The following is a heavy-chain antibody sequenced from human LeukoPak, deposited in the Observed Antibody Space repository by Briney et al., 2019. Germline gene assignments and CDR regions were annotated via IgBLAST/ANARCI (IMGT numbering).Heavy chain of an antibody. CDR2: IGRSSSYI. CDR3: ARDQVGRMVGERY. J-gene: IGHJ4*02. Sequence: GGSLRLSCAASGFTFSSYNMKWVRQAPGKGLEWVSSIGRSSSYIHYADSVKGRFTISRDNSKNTLYLQMNSLRAEDTAVYYCARDQVGRMVGERYWGQGTLVTVSS. V-gene: IGHV3-21*01. CDR1: GFTFSSYN. D-gene: IGHD1-26*01.